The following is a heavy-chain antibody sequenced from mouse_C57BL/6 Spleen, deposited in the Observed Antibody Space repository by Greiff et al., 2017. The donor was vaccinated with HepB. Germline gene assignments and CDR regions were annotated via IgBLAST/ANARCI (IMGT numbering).Heavy chain of an antibody. V-gene: IGHV1-4*01. CDR3: ASSYYDYDGAMDY. CDR2: INPSSGYT. CDR1: GYTFTSYT. J-gene: IGHJ4*01. Sequence: VQLQQSGAELARPGASVKMSCKASGYTFTSYTMHWVKQRPGQGLEWIGYINPSSGYTKYNQKFKDKATLTADKSSSTAYMQLSSLTSEDSAVYYCASSYYDYDGAMDYWGQGTSVTVSS. D-gene: IGHD2-4*01.